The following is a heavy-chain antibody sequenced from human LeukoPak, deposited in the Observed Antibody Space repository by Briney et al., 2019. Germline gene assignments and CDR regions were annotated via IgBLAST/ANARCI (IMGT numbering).Heavy chain of an antibody. CDR1: GYSFTSYW. Sequence: GESLKISCKGSGYSFTSYWIGWVRQMPGKGLEWMGIIYPGDSDTRYSPSFQGHVTISADKSLSPAYLQWSSLKASDTAMYYCARVGNSSRRYYYYYMDVWGKGTTVTVSS. D-gene: IGHD6-13*01. J-gene: IGHJ6*03. CDR3: ARVGNSSRRYYYYYMDV. V-gene: IGHV5-51*01. CDR2: IYPGDSDT.